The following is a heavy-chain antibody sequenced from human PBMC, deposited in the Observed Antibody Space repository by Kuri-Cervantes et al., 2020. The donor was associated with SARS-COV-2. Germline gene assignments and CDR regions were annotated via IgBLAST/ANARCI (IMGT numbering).Heavy chain of an antibody. J-gene: IGHJ4*02. CDR1: GFTFSNYD. V-gene: IGHV3-48*01. CDR2: ISSSSRTM. D-gene: IGHD4-17*01. Sequence: GGSLRLSCAASGFTFSNYDMNWVRQAPGKGLEWVSYISSSSRTMYNADSVKGRFTISRDNAKNSLYLQMNSLKTEDTAVYYCARDLGNGDYFMGDWGQGTLVTVSS. CDR3: ARDLGNGDYFMGD.